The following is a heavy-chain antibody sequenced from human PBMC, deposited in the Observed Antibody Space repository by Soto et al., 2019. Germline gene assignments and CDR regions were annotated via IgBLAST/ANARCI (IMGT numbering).Heavy chain of an antibody. CDR3: AKAGIQLWWDWFDP. CDR1: GFTFGSYA. J-gene: IGHJ5*02. D-gene: IGHD5-18*01. V-gene: IGHV3-23*01. CDR2: ISGSGGST. Sequence: QLGGSLRLSCAASGFTFGSYAMSWVRQAPGKGLEWVSAISGSGGSTYYADSVKGRFTISRDNSKNTLYLQMNSLRAEDTAVYYCAKAGIQLWWDWFDPWGQGTLVTVSS.